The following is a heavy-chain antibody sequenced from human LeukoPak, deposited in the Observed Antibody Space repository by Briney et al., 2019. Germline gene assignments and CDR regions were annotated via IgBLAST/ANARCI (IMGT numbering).Heavy chain of an antibody. V-gene: IGHV3-30-3*01. Sequence: GGSLRLSCAASGFTFSSYAMHWVRQAPGKGLEWVAVISYDGSNKYYADSVKGRFTISRDNSKNTLYLQMNSLRAEDTAVYYCARNYYDSSGYYYHFDYWGQGTLVTVSS. J-gene: IGHJ4*02. D-gene: IGHD3-22*01. CDR3: ARNYYDSSGYYYHFDY. CDR1: GFTFSSYA. CDR2: ISYDGSNK.